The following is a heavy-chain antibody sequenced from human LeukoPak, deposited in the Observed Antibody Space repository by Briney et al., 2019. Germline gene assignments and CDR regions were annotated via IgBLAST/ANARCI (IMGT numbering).Heavy chain of an antibody. CDR2: IYPSDSDT. CDR3: ARPSHSGTGPFDY. CDR1: GYTFTNYW. J-gene: IGHJ4*02. V-gene: IGHV5-51*01. Sequence: GESLKISCKASGYTFTNYWIGWVRQMPGKGLEWMGIIYPSDSDTRYSPSFQGQVTISADKSISTAYLQWSSLKASDTAIYYCARPSHSGTGPFDYWGQGTLVTVSS. D-gene: IGHD3-10*01.